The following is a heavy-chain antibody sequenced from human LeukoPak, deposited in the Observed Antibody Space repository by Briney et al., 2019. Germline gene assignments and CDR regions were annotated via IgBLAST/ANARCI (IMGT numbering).Heavy chain of an antibody. V-gene: IGHV3-23*01. D-gene: IGHD3-10*01. CDR2: INERGTNT. Sequence: GGSLRVSCVVSGISLNNYAMTWVRQARGKGLEWVSYINERGTNTENGDSVKGRFTISRDTSLNTLYLQMNNLRAEDTAVYFCAKRGVVIRGLLVIGYHQEAYHYDFWGQGVMVTSSS. J-gene: IGHJ4*02. CDR3: AKRGVVIRGLLVIGYHQEAYHYDF. CDR1: GISLNNYA.